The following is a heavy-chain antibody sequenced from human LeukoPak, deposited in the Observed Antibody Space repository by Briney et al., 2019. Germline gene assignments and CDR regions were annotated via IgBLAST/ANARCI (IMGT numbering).Heavy chain of an antibody. CDR3: ARGRNVLRGVPAALTWFDP. V-gene: IGHV4-39*07. J-gene: IGHJ5*02. CDR2: IYYSGST. D-gene: IGHD2-2*01. CDR1: GGSISSNSYY. Sequence: PSETLSLTCTVSGGSISSNSYYWGWVRQPPGKGLEWIGSIYYSGSTYYNPSLKSRVTISVDTSKNQFSLKLSSVTAADTAVYYCARGRNVLRGVPAALTWFDPWGQGTLVTVSS.